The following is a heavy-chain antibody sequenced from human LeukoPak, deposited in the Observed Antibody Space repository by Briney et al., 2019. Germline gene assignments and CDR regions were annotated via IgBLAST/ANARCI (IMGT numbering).Heavy chain of an antibody. V-gene: IGHV3-7*01. D-gene: IGHD5-12*01. CDR3: ARDGGGYVAARLDY. CDR2: IKQDGSEK. Sequence: PGGSLRPSCAASGFTFSSYWMSWVRQAPGKGLEWVANIKQDGSEKYYVDSVKGRFTISRDNAKNSLYLQMNSLRAEDTAVYYCARDGGGYVAARLDYWGQGTLVTVSS. CDR1: GFTFSSYW. J-gene: IGHJ4*02.